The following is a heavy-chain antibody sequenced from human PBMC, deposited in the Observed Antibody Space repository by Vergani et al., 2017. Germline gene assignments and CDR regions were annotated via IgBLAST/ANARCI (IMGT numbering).Heavy chain of an antibody. CDR2: IRSKANSYAT. V-gene: IGHV3-73*01. CDR1: GFTFSGSA. Sequence: VQLVESGGGVVQPGRSLRLSCAASGFTFSGSAMHWVRQASGKGLEWVGRIRSKANSYATAYAASVKGRFTISRDDSKNTAYLQMNSLKTEDTAVYYCARIVVVPADLLYYYYGMDVWGQGTTVTVSS. J-gene: IGHJ6*02. CDR3: ARIVVVPADLLYYYYGMDV. D-gene: IGHD2-2*01.